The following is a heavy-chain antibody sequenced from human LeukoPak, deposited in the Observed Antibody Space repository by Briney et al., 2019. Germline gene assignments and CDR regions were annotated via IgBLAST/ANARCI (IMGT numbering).Heavy chain of an antibody. V-gene: IGHV3-23*01. D-gene: IGHD6-6*01. J-gene: IGHJ4*02. CDR2: ISGSATEP. CDR1: GFTFSSYW. CDR3: AKAQLGYTNSPFDY. Sequence: GGSLRLSCAASGFTFSSYWMSWVRQAPGKGLEWVSSISGSATEPHYADSVGGRFTISRENSRNTLYLHMNSLRAEDTAVYYCAKAQLGYTNSPFDYWGQGTVVTVSS.